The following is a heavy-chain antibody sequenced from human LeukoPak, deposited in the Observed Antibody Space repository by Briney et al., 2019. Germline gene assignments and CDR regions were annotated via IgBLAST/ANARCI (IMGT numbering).Heavy chain of an antibody. Sequence: ASVTVSCKASGYTFTGYYMHWVRQAPGQGLEWMGWTNPNRGGTNYAQKFQGRVTMTRDTSISTAYMELSRLRSDDTAVYYCARTYYYDSSGYYEEAFDIWGQGTMVTVSS. D-gene: IGHD3-22*01. J-gene: IGHJ3*02. CDR1: GYTFTGYY. V-gene: IGHV1-2*02. CDR2: TNPNRGGT. CDR3: ARTYYYDSSGYYEEAFDI.